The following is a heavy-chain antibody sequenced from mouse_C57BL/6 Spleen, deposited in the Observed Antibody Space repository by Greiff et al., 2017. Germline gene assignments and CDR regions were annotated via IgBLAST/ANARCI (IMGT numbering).Heavy chain of an antibody. Sequence: EVQGVESGPGMVKPSQSLSLTCTVTGYSITSGYDWHWIRHFPGNKLEWMGYISYSGSTNYNPSLKSRISITHDTSKNHFFLKLNSVTTEDTATYYCARDEGKLGRFAYWGQGTLVTVSA. CDR1: GYSITSGYD. CDR2: ISYSGST. CDR3: ARDEGKLGRFAY. D-gene: IGHD4-1*01. V-gene: IGHV3-1*01. J-gene: IGHJ3*01.